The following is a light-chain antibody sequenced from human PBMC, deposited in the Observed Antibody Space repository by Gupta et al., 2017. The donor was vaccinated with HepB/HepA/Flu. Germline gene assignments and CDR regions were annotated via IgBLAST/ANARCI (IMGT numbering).Light chain of an antibody. J-gene: IGLJ1*01. CDR3: SSYTSTSTYV. CDR1: SSDVGGYYR. V-gene: IGLV2-18*02. CDR2: EVN. Sequence: QSALTQPPSVSGSPGQSVTISCSVTSSDVGGYYRVPWYRQPPGTAPILIIYEVNNRPSGVPDRFSGSRSGDTASLTISGLQDEDEADYYCSSYTSTSTYVFGTGTKVTVL.